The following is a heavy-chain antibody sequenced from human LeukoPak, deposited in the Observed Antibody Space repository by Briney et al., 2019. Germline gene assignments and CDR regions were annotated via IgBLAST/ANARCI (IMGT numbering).Heavy chain of an antibody. CDR3: ARGKAVAGSTLLDY. J-gene: IGHJ4*02. CDR2: IIPIFGTA. D-gene: IGHD6-19*01. CDR1: GGTFSSYA. V-gene: IGHV1-69*01. Sequence: GSSVKVSCKASGGTFSSYAISWVRQAPGQGLDWLEGIIPIFGTANYAQKFQGRVTITADESTSTAYMELSSLRSEDTAVYYCARGKAVAGSTLLDYWGQGTLVTVSS.